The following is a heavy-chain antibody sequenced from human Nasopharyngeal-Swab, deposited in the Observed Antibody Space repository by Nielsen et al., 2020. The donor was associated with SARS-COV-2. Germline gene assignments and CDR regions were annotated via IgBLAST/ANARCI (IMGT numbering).Heavy chain of an antibody. V-gene: IGHV3-53*01. D-gene: IGHD2/OR15-2a*01. CDR2: IYSGGST. J-gene: IGHJ4*02. CDR1: GFTVSNNY. Sequence: GESLKISCAASGFTVSNNYMTWVRQAPGKGLEWVSLIYSGGSTYYADSVKGRFTISRDNSKNTLYLQMNSLRAEDTAVYYCAKEGFLGIFDYWGQGTLVTVSS. CDR3: AKEGFLGIFDY.